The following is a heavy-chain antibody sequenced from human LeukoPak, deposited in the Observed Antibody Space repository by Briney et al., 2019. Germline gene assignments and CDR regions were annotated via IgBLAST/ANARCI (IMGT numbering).Heavy chain of an antibody. D-gene: IGHD2-15*01. CDR1: GFTFDDYA. V-gene: IGHV3-9*01. Sequence: SLRLSCAASGFTFDDYAMHWVRQAPGKGLEWVSGISWNSGSIGYADSVKGRFTISRDNAKNSLYLQMNSLRAEDTAVYYCARASHCSGGSCYSGPYYYYYYGMDVWGQGTTVTVSS. CDR2: ISWNSGSI. J-gene: IGHJ6*02. CDR3: ARASHCSGGSCYSGPYYYYYYGMDV.